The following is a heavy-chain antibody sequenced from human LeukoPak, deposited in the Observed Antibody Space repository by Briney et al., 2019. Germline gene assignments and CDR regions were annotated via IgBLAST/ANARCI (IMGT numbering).Heavy chain of an antibody. CDR3: ARGGYRYMDV. Sequence: GGSLRLSCAASGFTVSSNFMAWVRQAPGRGLEWVASIQREGSEEHYVDSVKGRFTISRDNAKNSLYLQMNSLRAEDTAVYYCARGGYRYMDVWGKGTTVTVSS. V-gene: IGHV3-7*04. CDR1: GFTVSSNF. D-gene: IGHD6-13*01. J-gene: IGHJ6*03. CDR2: IQREGSEE.